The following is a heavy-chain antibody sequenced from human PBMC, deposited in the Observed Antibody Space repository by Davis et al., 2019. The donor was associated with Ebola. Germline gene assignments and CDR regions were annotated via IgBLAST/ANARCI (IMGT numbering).Heavy chain of an antibody. Sequence: PGGSLRLSCAASGFTFHNYAMNWVRQAPGKGLEWVSAISGSGTTTYYADSVKGRFTVSRDNSRNTVSLLMSSLRPEDTAVYYCAREQWLVHYLDYWGQGTLVSVSS. CDR2: ISGSGTTT. J-gene: IGHJ4*02. CDR1: GFTFHNYA. D-gene: IGHD6-19*01. CDR3: AREQWLVHYLDY. V-gene: IGHV3-23*01.